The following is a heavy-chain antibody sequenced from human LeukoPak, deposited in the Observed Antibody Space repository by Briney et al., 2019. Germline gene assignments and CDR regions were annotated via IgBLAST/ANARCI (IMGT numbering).Heavy chain of an antibody. J-gene: IGHJ4*02. CDR1: GYTFTGYY. D-gene: IGHD2-21*02. CDR2: INPNSGGT. Sequence: ASVKVSCKASGYTFTGYYMHWVRQAPGQGLEWMGWINPNSGGTNCAQKFQGRVTMTRDTSISTAYMELSRLRSDDTAVYYCARLAYCGGDCYRQTTNYYFDYWGQGTLVTVSS. CDR3: ARLAYCGGDCYRQTTNYYFDY. V-gene: IGHV1-2*02.